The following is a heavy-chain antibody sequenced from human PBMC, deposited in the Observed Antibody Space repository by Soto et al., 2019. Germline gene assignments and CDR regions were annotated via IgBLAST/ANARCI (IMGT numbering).Heavy chain of an antibody. V-gene: IGHV3-23*01. CDR3: AKGARGSSWYYYAMDV. D-gene: IGHD6-13*01. Sequence: EVQLFESGGGLVQPGGSLRLSCAASEFTFSSYAMSWVRQAPGQGLEWVSAISDHSTDYADSVKGRFTISRDNSKNTLFLQMNSMRGEDTAVYYCAKGARGSSWYYYAMDVWGQGTTVTV. CDR1: EFTFSSYA. CDR2: ISDHST. J-gene: IGHJ6*02.